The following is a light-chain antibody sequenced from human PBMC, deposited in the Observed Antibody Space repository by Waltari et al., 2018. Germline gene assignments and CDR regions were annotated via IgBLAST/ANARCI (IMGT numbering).Light chain of an antibody. CDR2: KDS. J-gene: IGLJ2*01. CDR3: QSADNSNTYVI. Sequence: SYELTQQPSVSVSTGQTARITCSGHALTKPTGYRYQQQPGQAPVPVIYKDSERPSGIPERFSGSSSGTTVTLTISGVQAEDEADYYCQSADNSNTYVIFGGGTKLTVL. CDR1: ALTKPT. V-gene: IGLV3-25*03.